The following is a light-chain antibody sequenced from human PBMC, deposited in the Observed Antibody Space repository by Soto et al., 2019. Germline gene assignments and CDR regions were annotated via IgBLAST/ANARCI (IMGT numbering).Light chain of an antibody. J-gene: IGLJ1*01. Sequence: QLVLTQPASVSGSPGQSVTISCTGASSDVGGNDYVSWYQQHPGKAPKLILYEVNNRPSGVSNHFSGSKSGNTASLIISGLQADDEADYYCSSYSTTSTLVFGSGTKLTVL. CDR1: SSDVGGNDY. CDR2: EVN. CDR3: SSYSTTSTLV. V-gene: IGLV2-14*01.